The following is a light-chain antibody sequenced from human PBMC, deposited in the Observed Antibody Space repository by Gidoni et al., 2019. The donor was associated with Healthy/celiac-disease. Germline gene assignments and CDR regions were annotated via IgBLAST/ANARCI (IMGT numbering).Light chain of an antibody. CDR2: DAS. CDR1: QDISNY. V-gene: IGKV1-33*01. Sequence: DIQMTQSPSSLSASVGDRVTITCQASQDISNYLNRYQQKTGKAPKLLIYDASNLETGVPSRFSGSGSGTDFTFTISSLQPEDIATYYCQQYDNLPSITFGQGTRLEIK. CDR3: QQYDNLPSIT. J-gene: IGKJ5*01.